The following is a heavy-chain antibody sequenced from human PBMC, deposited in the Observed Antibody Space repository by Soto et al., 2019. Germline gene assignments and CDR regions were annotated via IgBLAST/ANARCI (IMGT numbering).Heavy chain of an antibody. CDR2: IYWDDDK. CDR3: PHRQSYYYDSSGYYPYFDY. D-gene: IGHD3-22*01. V-gene: IGHV2-5*02. J-gene: IGHJ4*02. Sequence: SGPTLVNPTQTLTLTCTFSGFSLSTGGVGVGWIRQPPGKALEWLALIYWDDDKRYSPSLKSRLTITKDTSKNQVVLTMTNMDPVDTATYYCPHRQSYYYDSSGYYPYFDYWGQGTLVTVSS. CDR1: GFSLSTGGVG.